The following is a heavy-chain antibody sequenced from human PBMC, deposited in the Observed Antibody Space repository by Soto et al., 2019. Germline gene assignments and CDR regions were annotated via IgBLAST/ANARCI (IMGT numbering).Heavy chain of an antibody. CDR2: IYYSGST. J-gene: IGHJ4*02. Sequence: SETLSLTCTVSGGSMSSYYWSWIRQPPGKGLEWIGYIYYSGSTNYNPSLKSRVTISVDTSKNQFSLKLSSVTAADTAVYYCASMVLAYYFDYWGQGTLVTVSS. CDR1: GGSMSSYY. V-gene: IGHV4-59*08. D-gene: IGHD3-10*01. CDR3: ASMVLAYYFDY.